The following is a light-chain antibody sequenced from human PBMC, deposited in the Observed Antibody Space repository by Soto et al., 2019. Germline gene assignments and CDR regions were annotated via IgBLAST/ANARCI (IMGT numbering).Light chain of an antibody. CDR2: GPT. Sequence: EIVLTQSPATLSLSPGERATLSCRASQSVNNNYLNWYQQKPGQPPKLLIFGPTSRATGIPDRFSGSGSGTDFTLTISRLEPEDFAVYFCQHYDYGGSPPVTFGGGTKVEI. CDR3: QHYDYGGSPPVT. J-gene: IGKJ4*01. V-gene: IGKV3-20*01. CDR1: QSVNNNY.